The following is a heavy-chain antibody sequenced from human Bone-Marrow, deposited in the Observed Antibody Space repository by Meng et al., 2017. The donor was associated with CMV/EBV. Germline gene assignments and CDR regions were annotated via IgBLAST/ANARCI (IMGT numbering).Heavy chain of an antibody. D-gene: IGHD3-22*01. CDR3: ARLITDDSSGYYYFDY. J-gene: IGHJ4*02. CDR2: TYYRSKWYN. CDR1: GDSVPSNSAA. Sequence: SQTLPLTCAIPGDSVPSNSAAWNWIRQSPSRGLEWLGRTYYRSKWYNDYAVSVKSRITINPDTSKNQFSLQLNSVTPEDTAVYYCARLITDDSSGYYYFDYWGQGTLVTFSS. V-gene: IGHV6-1*01.